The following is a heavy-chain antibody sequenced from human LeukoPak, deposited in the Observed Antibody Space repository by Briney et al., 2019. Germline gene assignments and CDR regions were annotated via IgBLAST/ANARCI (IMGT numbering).Heavy chain of an antibody. D-gene: IGHD4-23*01. CDR3: ASAYYGGNPWDAFDI. J-gene: IGHJ3*02. V-gene: IGHV5-51*01. Sequence: GESLKISCKGSGYSFTSYWIGWVRQLPGKGLEWMGIIYPGDSDTRYSPSFQGQVTISADKSISTAYLQWSSLKASDTAMYYCASAYYGGNPWDAFDIWGQGTMVTVSS. CDR1: GYSFTSYW. CDR2: IYPGDSDT.